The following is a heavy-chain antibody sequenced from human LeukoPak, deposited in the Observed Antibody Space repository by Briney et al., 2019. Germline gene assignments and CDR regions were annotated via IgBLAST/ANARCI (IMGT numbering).Heavy chain of an antibody. J-gene: IGHJ4*02. CDR1: GGSISSYY. D-gene: IGHD3-22*01. Sequence: SETLSLTCTVSGGSISSYYWSWIRQPPGKGLEWIGYIYYGGSTNYNPSLKSRVTISVDTSKNQFSLKLSSVTAADTAVYYCARSSLRGDHYYDSSGYQPLIDYWGQGTLVTVSS. CDR3: ARSSLRGDHYYDSSGYQPLIDY. CDR2: IYYGGST. V-gene: IGHV4-59*12.